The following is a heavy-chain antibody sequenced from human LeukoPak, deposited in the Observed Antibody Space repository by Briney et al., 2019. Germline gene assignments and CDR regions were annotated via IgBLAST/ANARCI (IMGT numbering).Heavy chain of an antibody. J-gene: IGHJ3*02. Sequence: ASVKVSCKASGYTFASYDINWVRQATGQGLEWMGWMNPNSGNTGYAQKFQGRVTITRNTSISTAYMELSSLRSEDTAVYYCATIKRDYDILTGYPPDAFDIWGQGTMVTVSS. V-gene: IGHV1-8*03. CDR3: ATIKRDYDILTGYPPDAFDI. CDR2: MNPNSGNT. CDR1: GYTFASYD. D-gene: IGHD3-9*01.